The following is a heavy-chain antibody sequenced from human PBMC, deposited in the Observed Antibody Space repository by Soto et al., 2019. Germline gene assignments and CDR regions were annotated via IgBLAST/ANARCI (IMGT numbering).Heavy chain of an antibody. D-gene: IGHD1-7*01. CDR3: ARLTATIPPIFDL. J-gene: IGHJ4*02. CDR1: GYTFSNYW. V-gene: IGHV5-51*01. CDR2: IYPGDSDI. Sequence: GESLKISCKGSGYTFSNYWIGWVRQMPGKGLEWMAIIYPGDSDIKYSPSFQGQVTISADKSISTTYLQWGNLKASDTAIYYCARLTATIPPIFDLWVQGALVTVSS.